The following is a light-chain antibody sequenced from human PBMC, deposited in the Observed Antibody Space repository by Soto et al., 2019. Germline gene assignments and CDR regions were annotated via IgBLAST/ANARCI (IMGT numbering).Light chain of an antibody. CDR2: DVS. J-gene: IGLJ2*01. Sequence: QSAPTQPASVSGSPGQSITISCTGTSSDVGGYNYVSWYQQHPAKVPRLIIYDVSKRPSGVSGRFSGSKSGNTASLTISGLQSAHQADYDCSYYPGSTHVVLGSGTKVTVL. CDR3: SYYPGSTHVV. CDR1: SSDVGGYNY. V-gene: IGLV2-14*03.